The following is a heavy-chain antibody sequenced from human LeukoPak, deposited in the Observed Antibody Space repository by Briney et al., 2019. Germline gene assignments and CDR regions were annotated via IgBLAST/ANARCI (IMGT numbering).Heavy chain of an antibody. V-gene: IGHV3-48*03. Sequence: GGSLRLSCAASGITFSNYEMNWVRQAPGKGLEWVSYISSRGTTTHYADSVKCRFIISIDNAESSLYLQMNSLRVEDTALYHCVRDRGTATVRSFDIWGQGTMVTVSS. D-gene: IGHD4-17*01. CDR1: GITFSNYE. CDR3: VRDRGTATVRSFDI. CDR2: ISSRGTTT. J-gene: IGHJ3*02.